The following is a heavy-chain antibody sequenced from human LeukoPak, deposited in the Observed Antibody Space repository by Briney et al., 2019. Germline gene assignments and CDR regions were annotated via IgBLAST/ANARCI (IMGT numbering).Heavy chain of an antibody. Sequence: SETLSLTCTVSGGSISSYYWSWIRQPAGKGLEWIGRIYTSGSTNYNPSLKSRVTMSVDTSKNQFSLKLSSVTAADTAVYYCARDGHYDILTGHLSYYYYYYMDVWGKGTTVTVSS. J-gene: IGHJ6*03. CDR2: IYTSGST. D-gene: IGHD3-9*01. V-gene: IGHV4-4*07. CDR3: ARDGHYDILTGHLSYYYYYYMDV. CDR1: GGSISSYY.